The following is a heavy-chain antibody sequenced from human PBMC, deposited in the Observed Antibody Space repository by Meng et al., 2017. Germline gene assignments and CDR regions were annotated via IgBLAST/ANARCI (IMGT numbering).Heavy chain of an antibody. CDR3: AHIRSAAREGWFDP. CDR2: IYYDDNK. Sequence: QMTLKESGPTLVKPTQTLSLTCTFSGVSLRTSGVGVSWIRQHPGKALEWLALIYYDDNKCYSPSLKSRLTITIDTSKNQVALTMTNMDAVDTATYYCAHIRSAAREGWFDPWGQGTLVTVSS. J-gene: IGHJ5*02. CDR1: GVSLRTSGVG. D-gene: IGHD3-3*01. V-gene: IGHV2-5*02.